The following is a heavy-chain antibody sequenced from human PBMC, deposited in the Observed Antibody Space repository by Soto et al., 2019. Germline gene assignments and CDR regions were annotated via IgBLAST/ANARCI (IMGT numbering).Heavy chain of an antibody. CDR2: SYYSGST. D-gene: IGHD5-12*01. V-gene: IGHV4-31*02. Sequence: WTWLRQQPGKGLEWIGYSYYSGSTDYNPSLKSRATISVDRSKNQFSLNLTSVTAAYTAIYYCARESGGYDSSTRYGLDVWGQGTTVTVS. CDR3: ARESGGYDSSTRYGLDV. J-gene: IGHJ6*02.